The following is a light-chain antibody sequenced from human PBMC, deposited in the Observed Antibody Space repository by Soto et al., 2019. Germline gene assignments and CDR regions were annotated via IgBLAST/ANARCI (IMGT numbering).Light chain of an antibody. CDR2: DAS. Sequence: EIVLTQSPGTLSLSPGERATLSCRAIQSVSSSYLAWYQQKPGQAPRLLIYDASHRAAGIPARFSGSGFGTDFTLTISSLEPEDAAVYYCQQRSNWPPITFGQGTRLEIK. CDR3: QQRSNWPPIT. CDR1: QSVSSSY. V-gene: IGKV3D-20*02. J-gene: IGKJ5*01.